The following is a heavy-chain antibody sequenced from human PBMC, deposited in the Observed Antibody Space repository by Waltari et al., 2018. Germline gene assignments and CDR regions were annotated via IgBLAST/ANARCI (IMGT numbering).Heavy chain of an antibody. J-gene: IGHJ4*02. V-gene: IGHV3-23*01. D-gene: IGHD4-17*01. Sequence: EVQLMVSGGGLVQPGESLRLSGSGLGLRLSSHDLTWVRQAPEKGLEWVSSISDNGIITFYGDSVKGRFTISRDNSKSTLYLQLSGLRAEDTAVYYCAKKPYDHAYGDYFDYWGQGTLVTVSS. CDR1: GLRLSSHD. CDR3: AKKPYDHAYGDYFDY. CDR2: ISDNGIIT.